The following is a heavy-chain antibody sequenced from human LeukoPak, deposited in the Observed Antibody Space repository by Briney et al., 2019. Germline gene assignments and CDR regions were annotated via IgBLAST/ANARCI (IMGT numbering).Heavy chain of an antibody. D-gene: IGHD3-22*01. V-gene: IGHV3-30*04. CDR3: ARDWQYCDSSGYFDS. J-gene: IGHJ4*02. CDR1: GFTFSSYA. CDR2: ISYDGSNK. Sequence: GGSLRLSCAASGFTFSSYAMHWVRQAPGKGLERVAVISYDGSNKYYADSVKGRFTISRDNSKTTLYLQMNSLRAEDMAVYYCARDWQYCDSSGYFDSWGQGTLVTVSS.